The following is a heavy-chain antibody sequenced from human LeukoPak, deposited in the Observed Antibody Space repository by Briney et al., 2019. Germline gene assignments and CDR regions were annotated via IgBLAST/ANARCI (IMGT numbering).Heavy chain of an antibody. V-gene: IGHV3-30*02. CDR1: GFTFSSYG. CDR3: AKDRVFELWFEEASPYYFDY. J-gene: IGHJ4*02. Sequence: GGSLRLSCAASGFTFSSYGMHWVRQAPGKGLEGVAYIRYDGSNKYYADSVKGRFTISRDISKNTLYLQMNSLRAEDTAVYYCAKDRVFELWFEEASPYYFDYWGQGTLVTVSS. CDR2: IRYDGSNK. D-gene: IGHD3-10*01.